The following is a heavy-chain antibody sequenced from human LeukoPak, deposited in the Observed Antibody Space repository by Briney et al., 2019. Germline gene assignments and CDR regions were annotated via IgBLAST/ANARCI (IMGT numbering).Heavy chain of an antibody. D-gene: IGHD6-19*01. CDR2: IYTSGST. V-gene: IGHV4-4*07. CDR1: GGSISSYF. Sequence: SETLSLTCTVSGGSISSYFWSWIRQPAGKGLEWIGRIYTSGSTKYNPSLQSRVTMSLDTSKNQLSLKLGSVTAADTAVYYCARAGASGGLCDYWGQGTLVTVSS. J-gene: IGHJ4*02. CDR3: ARAGASGGLCDY.